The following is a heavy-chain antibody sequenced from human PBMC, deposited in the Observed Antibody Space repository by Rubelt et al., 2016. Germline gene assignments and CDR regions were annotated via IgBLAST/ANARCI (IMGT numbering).Heavy chain of an antibody. CDR3: AKGASSWSRSEFDY. CDR1: GFTFSSYA. V-gene: IGHV3-30*04. D-gene: IGHD6-13*01. Sequence: QVQLVESGGGVVQPGRSLRLSCAASGFTFSSYAMHWVRQAPGKGLEWVAVISYDGSNKYYADSVKGRFTISRDNSKNTLYLQMNSLRAEDTAVYYCAKGASSWSRSEFDYWGQGTLVTVSS. CDR2: ISYDGSNK. J-gene: IGHJ4*02.